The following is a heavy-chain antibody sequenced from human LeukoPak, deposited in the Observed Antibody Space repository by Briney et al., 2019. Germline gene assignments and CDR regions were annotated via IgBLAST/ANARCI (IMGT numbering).Heavy chain of an antibody. D-gene: IGHD2-21*02. CDR3: ARDLRRRVTAIGYGPREYYYYMDV. CDR2: INRSGST. Sequence: PSETLSLTCAVYGGSFSGYYWSWIRQPPGKGLEWIGEINRSGSTNYNPSLKSRVTMSVDTSKNQFSLKLSSVTAADTAVYYCARDLRRRVTAIGYGPREYYYYMDVWGKGTTVTISS. V-gene: IGHV4-34*01. J-gene: IGHJ6*03. CDR1: GGSFSGYY.